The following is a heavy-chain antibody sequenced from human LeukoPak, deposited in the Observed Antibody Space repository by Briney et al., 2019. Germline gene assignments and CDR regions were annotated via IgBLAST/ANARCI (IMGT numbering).Heavy chain of an antibody. J-gene: IGHJ4*02. CDR3: ARTYYDSRGYYYFDY. CDR1: GYTFTGYY. CDR2: INPNSGGT. V-gene: IGHV1-2*02. Sequence: GASVKVSCKASGYTFTGYYIHLVRQAPGQGLEWMGWINPNSGGTNYARKFQGRVTMTRDTSITTAYMELTRLISDETAVYYCARTYYDSRGYYYFDYWGQGTLVTV. D-gene: IGHD3-22*01.